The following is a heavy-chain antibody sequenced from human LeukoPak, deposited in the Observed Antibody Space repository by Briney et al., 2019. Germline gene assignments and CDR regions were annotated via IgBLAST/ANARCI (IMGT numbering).Heavy chain of an antibody. CDR1: GFTFSSYS. V-gene: IGHV3-21*01. Sequence: GGSLRLSCAASGFTFSSYSMNWVRQAPGKGLEWVSSISSSSSYIYYADSVKGRFTISRDNAKNPLYLQMNSLRAEDTAVYYCARDFYGSGSNYFDYWGQGTLVTVSS. D-gene: IGHD3-10*01. CDR2: ISSSSSYI. CDR3: ARDFYGSGSNYFDY. J-gene: IGHJ4*02.